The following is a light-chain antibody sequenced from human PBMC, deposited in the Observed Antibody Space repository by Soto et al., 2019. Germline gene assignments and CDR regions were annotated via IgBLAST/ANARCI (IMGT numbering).Light chain of an antibody. J-gene: IGKJ5*01. CDR2: DAS. CDR1: QSVSSY. Sequence: EIVLTQSPGTLSLSPGERYTLSCLASQSVSSYLAWYQQKPFQAPRLLIYDASNRATGIPARFSGSGSGTALTPTISSLEPGDFAVYYCQQRSNWPPITFGQGTRLDIK. V-gene: IGKV3-11*01. CDR3: QQRSNWPPIT.